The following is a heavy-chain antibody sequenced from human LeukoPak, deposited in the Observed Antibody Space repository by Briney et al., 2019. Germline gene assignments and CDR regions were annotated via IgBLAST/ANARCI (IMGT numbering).Heavy chain of an antibody. D-gene: IGHD6-19*01. CDR2: IYYSGST. V-gene: IGHV4-39*01. J-gene: IGHJ4*02. CDR3: ARHGAHSSGPPDY. CDR1: GFTVSSNY. Sequence: LRLSCAASGFTVSSNYMSWVRQPPGKGLEWIGSIYYSGSTYYNPSLKSRVTISVDTSKNQFSLKLSSVTAADTAVYYCARHGAHSSGPPDYWGQGTLVTVSS.